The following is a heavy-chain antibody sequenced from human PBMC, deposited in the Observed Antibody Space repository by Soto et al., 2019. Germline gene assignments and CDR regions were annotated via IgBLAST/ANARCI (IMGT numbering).Heavy chain of an antibody. CDR2: ISYSGST. Sequence: QVQLQESGPGLVKPSQTLSLTCTVSGGSIRNSGYYWSWIRQLPGKGLEWIGFISYSGSTDYAPSFKSRVTMSVATSKNQFSLTLSSVTAADTAVYYCGRDAVTKRDFYYYGMDVWGRGTTVTVSS. V-gene: IGHV4-31*03. J-gene: IGHJ6*02. CDR1: GGSIRNSGYY. CDR3: GRDAVTKRDFYYYGMDV. D-gene: IGHD4-4*01.